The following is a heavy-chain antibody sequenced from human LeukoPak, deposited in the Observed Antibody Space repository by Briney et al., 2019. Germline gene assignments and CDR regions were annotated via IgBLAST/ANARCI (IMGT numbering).Heavy chain of an antibody. D-gene: IGHD5-12*01. CDR1: GYTFTSYD. V-gene: IGHV1-8*01. Sequence: ASVKVSCKASGYTFTSYDINWVRQATGQGLEWMGWMNPNSGNTGYAQKFQGRVTMTRNTSISTAYMELSSLRSEDTAVYYCARVGSGYDRDYYYYGMDVWGQGTTVTVSS. CDR2: MNPNSGNT. CDR3: ARVGSGYDRDYYYYGMDV. J-gene: IGHJ6*02.